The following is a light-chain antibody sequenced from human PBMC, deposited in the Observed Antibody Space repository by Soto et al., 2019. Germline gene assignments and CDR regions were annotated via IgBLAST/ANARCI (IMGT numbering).Light chain of an antibody. Sequence: QSVLTQPASVSGSPGQSVTISCSGTSSDVAGYNYVSWYQQHPGKAPKLMIYDVSKRPSGVPDRFSGSKSGNTASLTISGLQAEDEADYYCCSYAGRYTYVFGTGTKVTVL. J-gene: IGLJ1*01. CDR1: SSDVAGYNY. CDR2: DVS. CDR3: CSYAGRYTYV. V-gene: IGLV2-11*01.